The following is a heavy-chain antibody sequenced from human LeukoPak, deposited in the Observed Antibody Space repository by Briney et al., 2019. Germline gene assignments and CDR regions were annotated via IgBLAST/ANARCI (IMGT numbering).Heavy chain of an antibody. J-gene: IGHJ5*02. CDR2: IYYSGTT. V-gene: IGHV4-39*01. D-gene: IGHD2-21*02. CDR1: GGSISRSSYY. CDR3: ARDPVTSPYNWFDP. Sequence: PSETLSLTCIVSGGSISRSSYYWGWIRQPPGKGLEWIGSIYYSGTTYYNPSLKSRVTISVDTSKNQFSLKLSSVTAADTAVYYCARDPVTSPYNWFDPWGQGTLVTVSS.